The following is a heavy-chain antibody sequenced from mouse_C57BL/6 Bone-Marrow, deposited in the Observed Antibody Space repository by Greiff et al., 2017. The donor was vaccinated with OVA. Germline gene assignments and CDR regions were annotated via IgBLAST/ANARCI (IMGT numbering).Heavy chain of an antibody. CDR3: ARIYYGYDENYYAMDY. CDR1: GYTFTSYW. CDR2: INPSNGGT. J-gene: IGHJ4*01. V-gene: IGHV1-53*01. Sequence: QVQLQQSGTELVKPGASVKLSCKASGYTFTSYWMHWVKQRPGQGLEWIGNINPSNGGTNYNEKFKSKATLTVDKSSSTAYMQLSSLTSEDSAVYYCARIYYGYDENYYAMDYRGQGTSVTVSS. D-gene: IGHD2-2*01.